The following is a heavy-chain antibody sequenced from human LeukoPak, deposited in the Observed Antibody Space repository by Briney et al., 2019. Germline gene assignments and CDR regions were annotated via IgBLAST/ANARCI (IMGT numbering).Heavy chain of an antibody. V-gene: IGHV3-9*01. CDR1: GFTFDDYA. J-gene: IGHJ4*02. Sequence: GGSLRLSCAASGFTFDDYAMHWVRQAPGKGLEWVSGISWNSGSIGYADSVKGRFTISRDNAKNTLYLQMNSLRAEDTAVYYCARGYNWNYAFDYWGQGTLVTVSS. D-gene: IGHD1-7*01. CDR3: ARGYNWNYAFDY. CDR2: ISWNSGSI.